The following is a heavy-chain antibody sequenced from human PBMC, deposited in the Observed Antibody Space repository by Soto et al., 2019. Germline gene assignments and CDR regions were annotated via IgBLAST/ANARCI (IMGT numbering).Heavy chain of an antibody. CDR1: GGTFSSSA. D-gene: IGHD6-19*01. Sequence: VKLVQSGAEMREPGSSVKVSCKASGGTFSSSAINWLRPAPGQGPEWMGGIIPTLGTANYIEKFRGRVTLTADTSTSTVYMEVSSMTSEDTAMYYCARSETAGHRVFDIWGQGTMVTASS. CDR3: ARSETAGHRVFDI. V-gene: IGHV1-69*06. CDR2: IIPTLGTA. J-gene: IGHJ3*02.